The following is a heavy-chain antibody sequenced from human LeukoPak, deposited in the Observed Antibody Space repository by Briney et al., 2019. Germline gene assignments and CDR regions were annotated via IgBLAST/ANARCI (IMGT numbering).Heavy chain of an antibody. D-gene: IGHD1-26*01. Sequence: SETLSLTCTVTGSSISSHYWCWIRQTPGTGLEWIGDIYDRGSTTYNPSLKSRVSISVDTSRNQFSLNLRSVTAADTAVYYCAKIEVGRFDPWGQGTLVTVSS. CDR2: IYDRGST. J-gene: IGHJ5*02. CDR3: AKIEVGRFDP. CDR1: GSSISSHY. V-gene: IGHV4-59*11.